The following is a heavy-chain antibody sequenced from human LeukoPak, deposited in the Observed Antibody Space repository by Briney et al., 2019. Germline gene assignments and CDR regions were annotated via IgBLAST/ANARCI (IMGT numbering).Heavy chain of an antibody. D-gene: IGHD2-2*03. CDR1: GFTFSNHA. Sequence: GGSLRLSCVTSGFTFSNHAMHWVRQGPGKGLEWVAVISDDGTSKFYADSVKGRFTIFRDNSKNTLFLQINSLRPEDTTMYYCARVDDLDAFDIWGQGTLVTVSS. J-gene: IGHJ3*02. CDR3: ARVDDLDAFDI. CDR2: ISDDGTSK. V-gene: IGHV3-30*04.